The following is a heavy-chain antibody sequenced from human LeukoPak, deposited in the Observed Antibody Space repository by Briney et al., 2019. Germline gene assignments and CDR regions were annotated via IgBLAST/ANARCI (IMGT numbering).Heavy chain of an antibody. V-gene: IGHV3-43*01. CDR3: AKDIGAAGAGFDY. Sequence: GGSLRLSCAASGFTFDDYTMHWVRQAPGKGLEWVSLISWDGGSTYYADSVKGRFTISRDNSKNSLYPQMNSLRTEDTALYYCAKDIGAAGAGFDYWGQGTLVTVSS. CDR2: ISWDGGST. J-gene: IGHJ4*02. D-gene: IGHD3-10*01. CDR1: GFTFDDYT.